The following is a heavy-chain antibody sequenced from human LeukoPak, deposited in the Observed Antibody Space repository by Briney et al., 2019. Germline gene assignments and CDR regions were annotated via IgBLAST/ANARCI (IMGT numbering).Heavy chain of an antibody. CDR3: VKVIYCDGDSSYGEYFQH. CDR2: IRYDGTNR. D-gene: IGHD2-21*01. V-gene: IGHV3-30*02. Sequence: GGSLRLSCAASGFTFSHFGMHWVRQAPGKGLEWVALIRYDGTNRYYADLGKGRFTISRDNSKNTLYLQMNSLRAEDTAVYYCVKVIYCDGDSSYGEYFQHWGQGTLVTVSS. CDR1: GFTFSHFG. J-gene: IGHJ1*01.